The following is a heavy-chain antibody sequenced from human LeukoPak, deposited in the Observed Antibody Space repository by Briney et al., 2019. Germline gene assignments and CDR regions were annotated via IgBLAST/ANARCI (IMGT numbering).Heavy chain of an antibody. CDR2: IYYSGRT. J-gene: IGHJ6*02. CDR1: GVSISSYY. V-gene: IGHV4-59*01. Sequence: PSETLSLTCTVSGVSISSYYWSWIRQPPGKGLEWIGYIYYSGRTNYNPSLKSRVTISVDTSKNQFSLKLRSVTAADMAVYYCARDREAVAGNYYYYGMDVWGQGTTVTVSS. CDR3: ARDREAVAGNYYYYGMDV. D-gene: IGHD6-19*01.